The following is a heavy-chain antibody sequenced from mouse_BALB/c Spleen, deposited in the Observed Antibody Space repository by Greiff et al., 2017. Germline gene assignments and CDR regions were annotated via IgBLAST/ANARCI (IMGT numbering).Heavy chain of an antibody. V-gene: IGHV2-6-7*01. CDR1: GFSLTGYG. CDR2: IWGDGST. J-gene: IGHJ1*01. D-gene: IGHD2-10*02. CDR3: ARGGYGNLWYFDV. Sequence: VHLVESGPGLVAPSQSLSITCTVSGFSLTGYGVNWVRQPPGKGLEWLGMIWGDGSTDYNSALKSRLSISKDNSKSQVFLKMNSLQTDDTARYYCARGGYGNLWYFDVWGAGTTVTVSS.